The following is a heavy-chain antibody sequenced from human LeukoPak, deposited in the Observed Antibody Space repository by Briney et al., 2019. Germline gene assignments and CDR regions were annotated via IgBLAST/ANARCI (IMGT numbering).Heavy chain of an antibody. D-gene: IGHD6-19*01. CDR1: GFTFSSYG. J-gene: IGHJ4*02. Sequence: PGGSLRLSGAASGFTFSSYGMHWVRQAPGKGLEWVAFIRYDGSNKYYADSVKGRFTISRDSSKNTLFLEMNSLRVEDTAVYYCAKRHTTGWYLFDYWGQGTLVTVSS. V-gene: IGHV3-30*02. CDR3: AKRHTTGWYLFDY. CDR2: IRYDGSNK.